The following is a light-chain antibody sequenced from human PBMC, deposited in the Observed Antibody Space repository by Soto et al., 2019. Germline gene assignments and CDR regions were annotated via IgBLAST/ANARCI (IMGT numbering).Light chain of an antibody. Sequence: EIVMTQSPATLSVSPGERATLSCRASQSVSSKLAWYQQKPGQAPRLLIYGASNRATGIPARFSGSGSGTDFTLTISRLEPEDFAVYYCQQYGSSGTFGQGTKVDI. V-gene: IGKV3-15*01. CDR2: GAS. CDR3: QQYGSSGT. J-gene: IGKJ1*01. CDR1: QSVSSK.